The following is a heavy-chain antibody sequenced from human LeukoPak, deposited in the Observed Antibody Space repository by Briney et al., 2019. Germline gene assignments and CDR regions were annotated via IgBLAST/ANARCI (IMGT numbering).Heavy chain of an antibody. CDR3: ARGAGWYNY. J-gene: IGHJ4*02. CDR2: IHYSGTT. CDR1: GGSISSYY. Sequence: PSETLSLTCNVSGGSISSYYWSWLRQPPGKGLEWIAYIHYSGTTNYNPSLKSRVTISIDTSKKQFSLKVSSVTAADTAVYYCARGAGWYNYWGQGTLVTVSS. V-gene: IGHV4-59*01. D-gene: IGHD6-19*01.